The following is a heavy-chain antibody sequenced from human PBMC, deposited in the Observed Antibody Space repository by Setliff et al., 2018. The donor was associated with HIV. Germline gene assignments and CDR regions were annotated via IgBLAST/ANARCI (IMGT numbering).Heavy chain of an antibody. CDR3: ARAASYYDSSGYWAPPKYFDY. J-gene: IGHJ4*02. CDR1: GDSITSGTYY. CDR2: ISTSGTT. Sequence: SETLSLTCTVSGDSITSGTYYWSWIRQPAGMRLEWIGHISTSGTTNYNPSLKSRVTISADTSKSQFSLKLTSVTAADTAAYFCARAASYYDSSGYWAPPKYFDYWGQGTLVTAPQ. D-gene: IGHD3-22*01. V-gene: IGHV4-61*09.